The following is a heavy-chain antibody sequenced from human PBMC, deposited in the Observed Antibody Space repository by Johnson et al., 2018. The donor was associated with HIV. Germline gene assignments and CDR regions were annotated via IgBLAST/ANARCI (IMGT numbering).Heavy chain of an antibody. Sequence: VQLVESGGGVVQPGRSLRLSCSASGFTFSSYWLHWVRQAPGKGPVWVSRINIDRSSTSYADSAKGRSTTHRDNAKNTLYLQMNSLRAEDTAVYYCARGRYYDYVWGSYQEEGDIWGQGTMVTVSS. CDR1: GFTFSSYW. V-gene: IGHV3-74*02. CDR3: ARGRYYDYVWGSYQEEGDI. D-gene: IGHD3-16*01. CDR2: INIDRSST. J-gene: IGHJ3*02.